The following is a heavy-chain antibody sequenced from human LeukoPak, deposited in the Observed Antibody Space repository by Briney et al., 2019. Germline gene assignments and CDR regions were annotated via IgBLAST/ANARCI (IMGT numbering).Heavy chain of an antibody. CDR3: ARDRSYGSGNYYPDY. V-gene: IGHV3-33*01. CDR1: GFTFSSYG. CDR2: VWYDGSDK. J-gene: IGHJ4*02. Sequence: GGSLRLSCAASGFTFSSYGMHWVRQAPGKGLEWVALVWYDGSDKFYEDSVKGRFTISRDNSKNTLYLQMNSLRAEDTAVYYRARDRSYGSGNYYPDYWGQGTLVTVSS. D-gene: IGHD3-10*01.